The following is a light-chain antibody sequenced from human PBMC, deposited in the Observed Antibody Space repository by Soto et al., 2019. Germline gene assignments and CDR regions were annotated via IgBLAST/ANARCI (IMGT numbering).Light chain of an antibody. CDR1: SSDIRDSNY. CDR3: GSKAGSDKHVV. Sequence: QSALTQPPSASGSPGQSVTLSCSGISSDIRDSNYVSWYQQHPGKAPKLMVSEVTKRPSGVPDRFSGSRSGTTAFLTISGLQTEDEADYYCGSKAGSDKHVVFGGGTKVTVL. CDR2: EVT. V-gene: IGLV2-8*01. J-gene: IGLJ2*01.